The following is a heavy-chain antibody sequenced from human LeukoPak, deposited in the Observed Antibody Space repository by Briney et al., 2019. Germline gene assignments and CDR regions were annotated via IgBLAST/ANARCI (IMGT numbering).Heavy chain of an antibody. CDR2: IYSGGST. D-gene: IGHD3-10*01. V-gene: IGHV3-66*01. Sequence: GTLRLSCAASGFTVSSNYMSWVRQAPGEGLEWVSVIYSGGSTYYADSVKGRFTISRDYSKNTLYLQMNSLRAEDTAVYYCARDPGYYYGMDVWGQGTTVTVSS. CDR3: ARDPGYYYGMDV. J-gene: IGHJ6*02. CDR1: GFTVSSNY.